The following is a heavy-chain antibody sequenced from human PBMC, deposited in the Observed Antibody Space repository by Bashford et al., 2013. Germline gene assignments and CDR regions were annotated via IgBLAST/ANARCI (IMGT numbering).Heavy chain of an antibody. CDR2: IYYSGST. J-gene: IGHJ6*02. CDR3: ARDGIYGSGSYSVDV. V-gene: IGHV4-61*01. CDR1: GGSVSSGSYY. D-gene: IGHD3-10*01. Sequence: SETLSLTCTVSGGSVSSGSYYWSWIRQPPGKGLEWIGYIYYSGSTNYNPSLKSRVTISVDTSKNQFSLKLSSVTAADTAVYYCARDGIYGSGSYSVDVVGPRDHGHRLL.